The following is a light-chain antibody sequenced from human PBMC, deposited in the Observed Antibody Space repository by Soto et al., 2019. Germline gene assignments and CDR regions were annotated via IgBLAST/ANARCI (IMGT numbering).Light chain of an antibody. V-gene: IGLV1-47*01. J-gene: IGLJ7*01. CDR2: RNN. CDR1: SSNIGSNY. CDR3: AAWDDSLSAV. Sequence: QSVLTQPPSGSGTPGQRVTISCSGSSSNIGSNYVYWYQQLPGTAPKLLIYRNNQRPSGVPDRFSGSKSGTSASLAISGLRSEDEADYYCAAWDDSLSAVFGGGTQLTVL.